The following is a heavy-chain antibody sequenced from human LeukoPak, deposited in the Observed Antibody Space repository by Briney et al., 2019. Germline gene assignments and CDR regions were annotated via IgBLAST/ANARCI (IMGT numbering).Heavy chain of an antibody. CDR2: IWYDGSNK. V-gene: IGHV3-33*01. Sequence: GGALRLSCAASGLTFRSYGMDGGRQAPGKGLEWVAVIWYDGSNKYYADSVKGRFTISRDNSKNTLYLQMNSLRAEDTAVYYCASSDFWSGYYLDYWGQGTLVTVSS. D-gene: IGHD3-3*01. J-gene: IGHJ4*02. CDR3: ASSDFWSGYYLDY. CDR1: GLTFRSYG.